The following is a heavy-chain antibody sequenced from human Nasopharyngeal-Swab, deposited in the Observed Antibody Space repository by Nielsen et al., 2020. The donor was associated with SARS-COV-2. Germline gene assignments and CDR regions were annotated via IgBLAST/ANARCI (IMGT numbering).Heavy chain of an antibody. CDR3: IRNSYSGSYGAFDI. J-gene: IGHJ3*02. D-gene: IGHD1-26*01. CDR2: LSTDGRST. CDR1: GFTASTYW. Sequence: GGSLRLSCAASGFTASTYWMHWVRQAPGKGPVWIARLSTDGRSTDYADSVKGRFTISRDDAKNTLYVQMNSLRVEDTAVYYCIRNSYSGSYGAFDIWGQGTMVTVSS. V-gene: IGHV3-74*01.